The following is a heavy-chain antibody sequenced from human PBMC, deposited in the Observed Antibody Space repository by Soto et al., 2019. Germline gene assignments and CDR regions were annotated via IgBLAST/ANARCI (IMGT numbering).Heavy chain of an antibody. Sequence: PVGSLRLSCSVSGFTFSNFAMHWVRQAPGKGLEYVSAIGSNGVSTYYVDSVKGRFTISRDNSKNTLFLQMTSLRPEDTAVYYCVKEYTTPTLYHFDYWGQGTLVTVSS. CDR2: IGSNGVST. CDR1: GFTFSNFA. J-gene: IGHJ4*02. CDR3: VKEYTTPTLYHFDY. V-gene: IGHV3-64D*06. D-gene: IGHD3-16*01.